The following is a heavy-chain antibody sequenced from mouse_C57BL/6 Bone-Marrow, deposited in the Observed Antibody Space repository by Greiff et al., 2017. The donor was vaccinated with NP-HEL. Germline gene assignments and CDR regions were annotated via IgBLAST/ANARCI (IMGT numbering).Heavy chain of an antibody. CDR2: IDPENGDT. D-gene: IGHD2-1*01. Sequence: EVQVVESGAELVRPGASVKLSCTASGFNIKDDYMHWVKQRPEQGLEWIGWIDPENGDTEYASKFQGKATITADTSSNTAYLQLSSLTSEDTAVYYCTGNLLWYLYWGQGTTLTVSS. V-gene: IGHV14-4*01. CDR3: TGNLLWYLY. J-gene: IGHJ2*01. CDR1: GFNIKDDY.